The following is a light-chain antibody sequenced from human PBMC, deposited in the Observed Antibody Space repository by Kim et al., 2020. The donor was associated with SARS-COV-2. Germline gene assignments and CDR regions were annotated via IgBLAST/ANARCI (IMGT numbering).Light chain of an antibody. CDR3: NSRDSSGNHMRV. CDR2: GKN. CDR1: SLRSYY. Sequence: LGQTVRVTCQGDSLRSYYASWYQQKPGQAPVLVIYGKNNRPSGIPDRFSGSSSGNTASLTITGAQAEDEADYYCNSRDSSGNHMRVFGTGTKVTVL. J-gene: IGLJ1*01. V-gene: IGLV3-19*01.